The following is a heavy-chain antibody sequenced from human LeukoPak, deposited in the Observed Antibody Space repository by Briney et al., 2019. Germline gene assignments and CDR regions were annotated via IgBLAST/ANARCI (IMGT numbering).Heavy chain of an antibody. D-gene: IGHD3-22*01. J-gene: IGHJ4*02. CDR2: ISYDGSNK. CDR1: GFTFSNFG. Sequence: GRFLRLSCAASGFTFSNFGMHWVRQAPGKGLEWVAVISYDGSNKYYGDSVKGRFTISRDNSKNTLYLQMNSLRAEDTAVYYCAKVGVYDSSGYSNFDYWGQGTLVTVSS. CDR3: AKVGVYDSSGYSNFDY. V-gene: IGHV3-30*18.